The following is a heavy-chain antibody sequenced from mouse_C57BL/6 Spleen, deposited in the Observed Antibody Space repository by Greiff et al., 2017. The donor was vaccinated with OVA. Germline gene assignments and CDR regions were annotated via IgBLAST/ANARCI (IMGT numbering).Heavy chain of an antibody. D-gene: IGHD1-1*02. CDR2: INPNNGGT. CDR3: ARLGGYYGDFDV. CDR1: GYTFTDYY. Sequence: EVQLQQSGPELVKPGASVKISCKASGYTFTDYYMNWVKQSHGKSLEWIGDINPNNGGTSYNQKFKGKATLTVDKSSSTAYMELRSLTSEDSAVYYCARLGGYYGDFDVWGTGTTVTVSS. J-gene: IGHJ1*03. V-gene: IGHV1-26*01.